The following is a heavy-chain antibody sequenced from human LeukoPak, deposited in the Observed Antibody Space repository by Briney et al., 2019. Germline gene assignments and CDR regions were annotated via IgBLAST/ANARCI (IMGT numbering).Heavy chain of an antibody. J-gene: IGHJ4*02. Sequence: PSETLSLTCTVSGGSISSYCWSWIRQPPGKGLEWIGYIYYSGSTNYNPSLKSRVTISVDTSKNQFSLKLNSVTAADTAVYYCARRAYGSGSFNRYYFDYWGQGTLVAVSS. D-gene: IGHD3-10*01. CDR2: IYYSGST. CDR1: GGSISSYC. CDR3: ARRAYGSGSFNRYYFDY. V-gene: IGHV4-59*08.